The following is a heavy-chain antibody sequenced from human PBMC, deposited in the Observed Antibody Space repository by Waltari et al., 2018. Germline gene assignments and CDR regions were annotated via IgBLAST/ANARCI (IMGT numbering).Heavy chain of an antibody. CDR3: ASSATGPPNAFDI. J-gene: IGHJ3*02. V-gene: IGHV1-3*01. Sequence: QVQLVQSGAEVKKPGASVKDSCKASGYTFTSYAMHWVRQAPGQRLEWMGCINAGNGNTKYSQKFQGRVTITRDTSASTAYMELSSLRSEDTAVYYCASSATGPPNAFDIWGQGTMVTVSS. D-gene: IGHD1-1*01. CDR1: GYTFTSYA. CDR2: INAGNGNT.